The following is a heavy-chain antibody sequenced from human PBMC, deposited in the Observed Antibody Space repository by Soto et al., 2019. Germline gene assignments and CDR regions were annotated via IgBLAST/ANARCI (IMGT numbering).Heavy chain of an antibody. CDR3: ARAKLDSSSWHVPPFDY. CDR2: IYSGGST. D-gene: IGHD6-13*01. CDR1: GFTFSSYA. V-gene: IGHV3-66*01. Sequence: GGSLRLSCAASGFTFSSYAMSWVRQAPGKGLEWVSVIYSGGSTYYADSVKGRFTISRDNSKNTLYLQMNSLRAEDTAVYYCARAKLDSSSWHVPPFDYWGQGTLVTVSS. J-gene: IGHJ4*02.